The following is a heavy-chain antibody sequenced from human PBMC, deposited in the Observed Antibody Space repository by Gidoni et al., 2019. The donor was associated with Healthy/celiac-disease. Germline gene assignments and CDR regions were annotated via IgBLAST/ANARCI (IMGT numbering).Heavy chain of an antibody. J-gene: IGHJ4*02. Sequence: QVQLVESGGGVVQPGRSMRLSCAASGFTFSSYGMHWVGRAPGKGLEWVAVIWYDGSNKYYAYAVKGRFTISRDNSKNTLYLQMNSLRAEDTAVYYCARDPMTTVTTGIFDYWGQGTLVTVSS. CDR3: ARDPMTTVTTGIFDY. V-gene: IGHV3-33*01. D-gene: IGHD4-4*01. CDR1: GFTFSSYG. CDR2: IWYDGSNK.